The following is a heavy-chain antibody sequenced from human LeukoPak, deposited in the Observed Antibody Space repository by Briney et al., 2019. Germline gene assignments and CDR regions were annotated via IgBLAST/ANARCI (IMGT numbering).Heavy chain of an antibody. Sequence: SETLSLTCAVYGGSFSGYYWGWIRQPPGKGLEWIGEINHSGSTNYNPSLKSRVTISVDTSKNQFSLKLSSVTAADTAVYYCARRFCSSAGCHRTFNYFDPWGQGTLVTVSS. CDR1: GGSFSGYY. CDR3: ARRFCSSAGCHRTFNYFDP. CDR2: INHSGST. V-gene: IGHV4-34*01. D-gene: IGHD2-2*01. J-gene: IGHJ5*02.